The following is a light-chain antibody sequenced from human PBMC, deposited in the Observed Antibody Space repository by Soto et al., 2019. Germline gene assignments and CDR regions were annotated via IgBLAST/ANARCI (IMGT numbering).Light chain of an antibody. V-gene: IGKV3-11*01. J-gene: IGKJ4*01. Sequence: EIVLTQSPVTLSLSPGERATLSCRASQSVSTYLAWYQQKPGQAHRLLIYGASNRATGIPARFSGSGSGTDFTLAISSLEPEDFAVYYCQQRTDWPLTFGGGTKVEIK. CDR1: QSVSTY. CDR2: GAS. CDR3: QQRTDWPLT.